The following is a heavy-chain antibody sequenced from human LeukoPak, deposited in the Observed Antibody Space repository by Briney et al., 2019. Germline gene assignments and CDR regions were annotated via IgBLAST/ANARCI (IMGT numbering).Heavy chain of an antibody. CDR3: ARLASGIAVAPPSLDY. CDR2: IYYSGST. D-gene: IGHD6-19*01. V-gene: IGHV4-31*03. CDR1: GGSISSGGYY. Sequence: PSETLSLTCTVSGGSISSGGYYWSWIRQHPGKGLEWIGYIYYSGSTYYNPSLKSRVTISVDTSKNQFSLKLSSVTAADTAVYYCARLASGIAVAPPSLDYWGQGTLVTVSS. J-gene: IGHJ4*02.